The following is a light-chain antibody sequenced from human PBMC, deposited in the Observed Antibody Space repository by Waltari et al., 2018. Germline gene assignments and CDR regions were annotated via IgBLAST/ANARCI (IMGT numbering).Light chain of an antibody. CDR3: QQYGSSPLT. CDR1: QSVSSSY. CDR2: GAS. V-gene: IGKV3-20*01. Sequence: EIVLTQSPGTLSLSPGERATLSCRASQSVSSSYFAWYQQKPGQAPRLLIYGASSRATGVPYRFSGRGSGTDFTLTISRLEPEDFVVYYCQQYGSSPLTFGQGTKVEIK. J-gene: IGKJ1*01.